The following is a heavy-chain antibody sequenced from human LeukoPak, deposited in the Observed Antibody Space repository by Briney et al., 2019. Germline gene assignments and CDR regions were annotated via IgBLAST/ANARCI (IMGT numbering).Heavy chain of an antibody. CDR2: IYYSGST. CDR1: GGSISSYY. J-gene: IGHJ3*02. D-gene: IGHD6-19*01. V-gene: IGHV4-59*01. Sequence: KPSETLSLTCTVSGGSISSYYWSWIRQPPGKGLEWIGYIYYSGSTNYNPSLKSRGTISVDTSKNQFSLKLSSVTGADTAVYYCARAVVDTAFDIWGQGTMVTVSS. CDR3: ARAVVDTAFDI.